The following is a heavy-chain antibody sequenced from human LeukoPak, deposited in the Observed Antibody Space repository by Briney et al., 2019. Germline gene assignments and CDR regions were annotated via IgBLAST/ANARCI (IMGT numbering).Heavy chain of an antibody. CDR1: GGSISSSNYY. CDR3: ARKNDFDI. Sequence: PSETLSLTCTVSGGSISSSNYYWNWIRQPPGKGLEWIGCIYYSGSTYYNPSLKSRVTISVDMSKSQFSLRLTSVTAADTAVYYCARKNDFDIWGQGTLVTVSS. V-gene: IGHV4-61*01. D-gene: IGHD2/OR15-2a*01. CDR2: IYYSGST. J-gene: IGHJ3*02.